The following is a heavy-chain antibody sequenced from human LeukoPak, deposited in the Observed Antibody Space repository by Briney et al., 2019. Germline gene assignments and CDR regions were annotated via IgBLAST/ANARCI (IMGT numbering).Heavy chain of an antibody. CDR2: ISRSGSTI. D-gene: IGHD6-19*01. V-gene: IGHV3-48*01. Sequence: GGSLRLSCAASGFTFSRYSMNWVRQAPGKGLEWVSYISRSGSTIYYADSVKGRFTISRDNAKNSLYLQMNSLRAEDTAVYYCARDPPLQYSSGWYGGYWGQGTLVTVSS. CDR3: ARDPPLQYSSGWYGGY. CDR1: GFTFSRYS. J-gene: IGHJ4*02.